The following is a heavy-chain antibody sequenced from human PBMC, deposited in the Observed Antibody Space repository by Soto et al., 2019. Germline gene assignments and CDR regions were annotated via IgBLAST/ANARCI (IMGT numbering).Heavy chain of an antibody. CDR2: ISAYNGNT. D-gene: IGHD3-3*01. J-gene: IGHJ6*02. Sequence: GASVKVSCKASGYTFTSYGISWVRQAPGQGLEWMGWISAYNGNTNYAQKLQGRGTMTTDTSTSTAYMELRSLRSDDTAVYYGARGVTIFGNYGMDVWGQGTTVTVSS. V-gene: IGHV1-18*01. CDR1: GYTFTSYG. CDR3: ARGVTIFGNYGMDV.